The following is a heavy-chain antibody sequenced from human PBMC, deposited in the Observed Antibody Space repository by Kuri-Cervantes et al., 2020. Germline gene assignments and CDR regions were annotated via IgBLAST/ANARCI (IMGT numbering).Heavy chain of an antibody. CDR3: AKDFGSGDY. D-gene: IGHD3-10*01. V-gene: IGHV3-30*18. J-gene: IGHJ4*02. Sequence: LSLTCAASGFTFSSYGMHWVRQAPGKGLEWVAVISYDGSNKYYADSVKGRFTISRDNSKNTLYLQMNSLRAEDTAVYYCAKDFGSGDYWGQGTLVTVSS. CDR2: ISYDGSNK. CDR1: GFTFSSYG.